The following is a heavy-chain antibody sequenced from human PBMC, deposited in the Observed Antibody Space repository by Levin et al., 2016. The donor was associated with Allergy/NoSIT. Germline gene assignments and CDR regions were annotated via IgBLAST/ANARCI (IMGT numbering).Heavy chain of an antibody. CDR3: ARQHNGPRVDSGGDS. CDR1: GGSISGSLYY. D-gene: IGHD2-8*01. J-gene: IGHJ5*02. V-gene: IGHV4-39*01. Sequence: SETLSLTCTVSGGSISGSLYYWAWIRQPPGKGLEWIGSLFYGGTTSYSPSLNSRVAISVDTSKNQFSLKLYSVTAADTAVYYCARQHNGPRVDSGGDSWGQGTLVTVSS. CDR2: LFYGGTT.